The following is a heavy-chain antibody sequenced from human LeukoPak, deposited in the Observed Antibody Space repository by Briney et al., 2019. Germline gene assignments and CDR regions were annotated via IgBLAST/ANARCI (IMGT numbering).Heavy chain of an antibody. CDR1: GFTFSSYS. CDR2: ISSSSSTI. V-gene: IGHV3-48*04. Sequence: PGGSLRLSCAASGFTFSSYSMNWVRQAPGKGLEWVSYISSSSSTIYYADSVKGRFTISRDNAKNSLYLQMNSLRAEDTAVYYCARIDRYCSGGSCYSDPWFDPWGQGTLVTVSS. J-gene: IGHJ5*02. CDR3: ARIDRYCSGGSCYSDPWFDP. D-gene: IGHD2-15*01.